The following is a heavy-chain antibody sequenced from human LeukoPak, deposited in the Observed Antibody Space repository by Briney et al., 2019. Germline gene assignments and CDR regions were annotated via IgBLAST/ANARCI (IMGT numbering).Heavy chain of an antibody. CDR1: GFTFSSYA. J-gene: IGHJ4*02. D-gene: IGHD3-9*01. Sequence: PWGSLRLSGAASGFTFSSYAMSWVRQAPGKGLEWVSAISGSGGSTYYADSVKGRFTISRDNSKNTLYLQMNSLRAEDTAVYYCAKLDPLSRYFDWLTEYYFDYWGQGTLVTVSS. V-gene: IGHV3-23*01. CDR2: ISGSGGST. CDR3: AKLDPLSRYFDWLTEYYFDY.